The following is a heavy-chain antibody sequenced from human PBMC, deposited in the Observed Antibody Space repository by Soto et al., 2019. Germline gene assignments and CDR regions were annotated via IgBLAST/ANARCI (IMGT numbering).Heavy chain of an antibody. CDR1: GFTFSSYW. CDR2: INSDGSST. D-gene: IGHD2-15*01. J-gene: IGHJ4*02. V-gene: IGHV3-74*01. Sequence: GGSLRLSCAASGFTFSSYWMHWVRQAPGKGLVWVSRINSDGSSTSYADSVKGRFTISRDNAKNTLYLQMNSLRAEDTAVYYCARDTRYCSGGSCYVGTYYFDYWGQGTLVTVSS. CDR3: ARDTRYCSGGSCYVGTYYFDY.